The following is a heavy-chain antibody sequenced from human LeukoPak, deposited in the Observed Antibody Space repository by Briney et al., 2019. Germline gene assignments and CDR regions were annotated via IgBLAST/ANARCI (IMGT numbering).Heavy chain of an antibody. Sequence: GRSLRLSRASSEFTLSIFATTWVRQAPWKGLEWISIVSDNGAFTYFADSVKGRFTISRDSSKNTVYLQMNSLRADDTAVYYCAKKSVAGGGNWFDPWGQGTLVTVSP. V-gene: IGHV3-23*01. CDR1: EFTLSIFA. D-gene: IGHD6-19*01. CDR3: AKKSVAGGGNWFDP. CDR2: VSDNGAFT. J-gene: IGHJ5*02.